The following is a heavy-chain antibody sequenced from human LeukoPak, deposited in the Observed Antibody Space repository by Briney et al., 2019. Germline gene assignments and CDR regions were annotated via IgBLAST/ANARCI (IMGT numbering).Heavy chain of an antibody. D-gene: IGHD1-26*01. V-gene: IGHV3-30*04. Sequence: PGGSLRLSCAASGFTFSSYAMHWVRQAPGKGREWVAVISYDGSNKYYADSVKGRFTISRDNSKNTLYLQIKTLRAEDTAVYYCARVSSLWELLGYFDYWGQGTLVTVSS. CDR1: GFTFSSYA. CDR3: ARVSSLWELLGYFDY. CDR2: ISYDGSNK. J-gene: IGHJ4*02.